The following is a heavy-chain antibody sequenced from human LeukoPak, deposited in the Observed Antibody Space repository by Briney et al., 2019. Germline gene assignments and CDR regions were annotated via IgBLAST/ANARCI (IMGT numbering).Heavy chain of an antibody. V-gene: IGHV4-30-2*01. CDR2: IYHSGST. D-gene: IGHD6-13*01. CDR3: ASRRYSSRLNYYYAMDV. J-gene: IGHJ6*02. CDR1: GGSISSGGYS. Sequence: SETLSLTCAVSGGSISSGGYSWSWIRQPPGKGLEWIGYIYHSGSTYYNPSLKSRVTISVDRPKNQFSLKLSSVTAADTAVYYCASRRYSSRLNYYYAMDVWGQGTTVTVSS.